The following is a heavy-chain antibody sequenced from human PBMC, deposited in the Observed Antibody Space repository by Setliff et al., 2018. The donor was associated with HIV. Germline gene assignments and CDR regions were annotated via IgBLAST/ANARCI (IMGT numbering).Heavy chain of an antibody. CDR1: GGTFRSYA. J-gene: IGHJ6*03. V-gene: IGHV1-69*05. CDR2: IIPIFGTT. D-gene: IGHD3-10*01. CDR3: AKDYRRKRFGELNYYYYMDV. Sequence: SVKVSCKASGGTFRSYAVSWVRQAPGQGLEWMGGIIPIFGTTNYAQKFQGRVTITTDESTSTAYMELSSLRSEDTAVYYCAKDYRRKRFGELNYYYYMDVWGKGTTVTVS.